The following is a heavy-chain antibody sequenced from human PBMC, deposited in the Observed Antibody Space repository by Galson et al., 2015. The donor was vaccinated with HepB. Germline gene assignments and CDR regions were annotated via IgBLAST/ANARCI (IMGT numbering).Heavy chain of an antibody. J-gene: IGHJ5*02. CDR1: GFTFSGSA. CDR2: IRSKANSYAT. CDR3: TRHVGYSGYDYSAAGSVFNNWFDP. V-gene: IGHV3-73*01. D-gene: IGHD5-12*01. Sequence: SLRLSCAASGFTFSGSAMHWVRQASGKGLEWVGRIRSKANSYATAYAASVKGRFTISRDDSKNTAYLQMNSLKTEDTAVYYCTRHVGYSGYDYSAAGSVFNNWFDPWGQGPRSPSPQ.